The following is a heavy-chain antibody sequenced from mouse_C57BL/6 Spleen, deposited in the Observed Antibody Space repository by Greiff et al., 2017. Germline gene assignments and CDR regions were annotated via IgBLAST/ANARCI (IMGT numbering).Heavy chain of an antibody. Sequence: EVKLQESGPGLVKPSQSLSLTCSVTGYSITSGYYWNWIRQFPGNKLEWMGYISYDGSNNYNPSLKNRISITRDTSKNQFFLKLNSVTTEDTATYYCARGGQLRLPHYYAMDYWGQGTSVTVSS. V-gene: IGHV3-6*01. CDR2: ISYDGSN. CDR1: GYSITSGYY. J-gene: IGHJ4*01. D-gene: IGHD3-2*02. CDR3: ARGGQLRLPHYYAMDY.